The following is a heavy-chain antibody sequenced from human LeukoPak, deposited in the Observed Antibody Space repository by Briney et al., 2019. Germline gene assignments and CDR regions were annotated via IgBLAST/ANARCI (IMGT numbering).Heavy chain of an antibody. D-gene: IGHD2-8*01. J-gene: IGHJ4*02. CDR3: ARGVAGVSGFDY. CDR2: MNPKSGKT. V-gene: IGHV1-8*01. Sequence: MGWMNPKSGKTGSAQTFQGRVTMTRNTSISTAYMELSSLRSEDTAVYYCARGVAGVSGFDYWGQGTLVTVSS.